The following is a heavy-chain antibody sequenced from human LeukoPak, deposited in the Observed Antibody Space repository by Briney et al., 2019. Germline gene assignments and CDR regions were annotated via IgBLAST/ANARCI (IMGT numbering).Heavy chain of an antibody. J-gene: IGHJ4*02. CDR1: GGSISSSNW. CDR2: IYHSGST. D-gene: IGHD3-10*01. CDR3: ARDQTYSGSGIYTYFDY. V-gene: IGHV4-4*02. Sequence: KPSETLSLTCAVSGGSISSSNWWSWVRQPPGKGLEWIGEIYHSGSTNYNPSLKSRVTISVDTSKNQFSLKLSSVTAADTAVYYCARDQTYSGSGIYTYFDYWGQGILVTVSS.